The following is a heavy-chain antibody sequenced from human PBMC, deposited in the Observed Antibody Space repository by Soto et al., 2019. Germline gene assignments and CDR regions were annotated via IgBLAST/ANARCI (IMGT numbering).Heavy chain of an antibody. CDR2: IYYSGST. D-gene: IGHD3-9*01. J-gene: IGHJ5*02. Sequence: QVQLQESGPGLVKPSETLSLTCTVSGGSISSYYWSWIRQAPGKGLEWIGYIYYSGSTNYNPSLKSRVTISVDTSKNQFSLKLSSVTAADTAVYYCARTYYDILTCSNWFDPWGQGTLVTVSS. CDR1: GGSISSYY. V-gene: IGHV4-59*08. CDR3: ARTYYDILTCSNWFDP.